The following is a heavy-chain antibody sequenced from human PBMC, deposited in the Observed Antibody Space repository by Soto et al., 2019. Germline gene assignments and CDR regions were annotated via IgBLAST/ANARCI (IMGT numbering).Heavy chain of an antibody. V-gene: IGHV3-74*01. CDR1: GFTLSRHW. D-gene: IGHD2-15*01. CDR2: INDDGNSI. Sequence: EVQLVESGGDLVQPGGSLRLYCVVSGFTLSRHWMHWVRQGPGKGLVWVSRINDDGNSIIYADSVKGRFTISRDNAKNTLYLQMNSLRAEDTAVYYCVIDCSGSYWGRGTLVTVSS. CDR3: VIDCSGSY. J-gene: IGHJ4*02.